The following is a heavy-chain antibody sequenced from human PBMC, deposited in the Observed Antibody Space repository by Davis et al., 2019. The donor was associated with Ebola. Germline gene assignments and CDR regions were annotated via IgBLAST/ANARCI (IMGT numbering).Heavy chain of an antibody. V-gene: IGHV1-8*01. J-gene: IGHJ4*02. CDR3: ARLGQQLLLGDWDY. CDR2: MNPNSGNT. Sequence: AASVKVSCKTSGYTFTSYDINWVRQATGQGLEWMGWMNPNSGNTGYAQKFQGRVTMTRNTSITTAYMEVSSLTSEDTAMYYCARLGQQLLLGDWDYWGQGTLVTVSS. CDR1: GYTFTSYD. D-gene: IGHD1-26*01.